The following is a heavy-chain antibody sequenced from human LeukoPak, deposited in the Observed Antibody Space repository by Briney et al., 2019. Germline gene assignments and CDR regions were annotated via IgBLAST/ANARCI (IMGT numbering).Heavy chain of an antibody. CDR1: GFTFSSCS. CDR2: ISSSSSYI. Sequence: GGSLRLSCAASGFTFSSCSMNWVRQAPGKGLEWVSSISSSSSYIYYADSVKGRFTISRDNAKNSLYLQMNSLRAEDTAVYYCARVGRSYGGLKAFDIWGQGTMVTVSS. D-gene: IGHD1-26*01. CDR3: ARVGRSYGGLKAFDI. V-gene: IGHV3-21*01. J-gene: IGHJ3*02.